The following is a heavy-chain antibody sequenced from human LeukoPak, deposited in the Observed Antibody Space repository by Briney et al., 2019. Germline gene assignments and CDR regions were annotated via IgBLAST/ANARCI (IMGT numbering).Heavy chain of an antibody. CDR1: GFTFSSYA. V-gene: IGHV3-30-3*01. Sequence: PGGSLRLSCAASGFTFSSYAMHWVRQAPGKGLEWVVVISYDGSNKYYADSVKGRFTISRDNSKNTLYLQMNSLRAEDTAVYYCARDKIVEMATIYGFVTTRNFDYWGQGTLVTVSS. CDR3: ARDKIVEMATIYGFVTTRNFDY. CDR2: ISYDGSNK. J-gene: IGHJ4*02. D-gene: IGHD5-24*01.